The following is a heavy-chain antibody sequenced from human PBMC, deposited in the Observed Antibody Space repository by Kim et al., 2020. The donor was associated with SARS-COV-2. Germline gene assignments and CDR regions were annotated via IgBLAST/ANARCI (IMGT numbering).Heavy chain of an antibody. J-gene: IGHJ2*01. V-gene: IGHV3-23*01. CDR1: GFTFSSYA. CDR2: ISGSGGNT. CDR3: AKDLPPYNGNQVRYFDL. Sequence: GGSLRLSCAASGFTFSSYAMSWVRQAPGKGLEWVSAISGSGGNTYYADSVKGRFTISRDNSKNTLNLQMNSLRAEDTAVYYCAKDLPPYNGNQVRYFDLWGRGTLVTVSS. D-gene: IGHD3-10*01.